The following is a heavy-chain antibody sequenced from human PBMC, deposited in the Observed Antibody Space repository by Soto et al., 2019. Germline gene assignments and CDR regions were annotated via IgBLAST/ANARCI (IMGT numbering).Heavy chain of an antibody. V-gene: IGHV3-30*18. Sequence: GGSLRLSCAASGFTFSSYGMHWVRQAPGKGLEWVAVISYDGSNKYYADSVKGRFTISRDNSKNTLYLQMNSLRAEDTAVYYCAKDSYGSGSLYYYYGMDVWGQGTTVTVSS. CDR1: GFTFSSYG. J-gene: IGHJ6*02. CDR3: AKDSYGSGSLYYYYGMDV. D-gene: IGHD3-10*01. CDR2: ISYDGSNK.